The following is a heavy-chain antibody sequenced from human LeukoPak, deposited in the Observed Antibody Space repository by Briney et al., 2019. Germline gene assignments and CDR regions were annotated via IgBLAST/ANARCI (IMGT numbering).Heavy chain of an antibody. CDR3: ARQTGSGLFILP. CDR2: IYYSGNT. Sequence: SETLSLTCTVSGVSISSSNSYWGWVRQPPGKGLEWIGSIYYSGNTYYNASLKSQVSISIDTSKNQSSLRLTSVTAADTAVYYCARQTGSGLFILPGGQGTLVTVSS. V-gene: IGHV4-39*01. CDR1: GVSISSSNSY. D-gene: IGHD3/OR15-3a*01. J-gene: IGHJ4*02.